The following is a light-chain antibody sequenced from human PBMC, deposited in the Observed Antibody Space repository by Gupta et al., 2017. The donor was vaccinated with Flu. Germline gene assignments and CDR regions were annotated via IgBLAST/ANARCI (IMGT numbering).Light chain of an antibody. CDR2: GAS. V-gene: IGKV3-20*01. Sequence: EIVLTQSPGTLSLSPGERATLSCRASQSISSTYLTWYQQKPGQAPRLLIYGASSRATGIPDRFSGSASGTDFTLTISRLEPEDFAVYYCQQYSSSPLSTFGQGTKLEIK. J-gene: IGKJ2*01. CDR1: QSISSTY. CDR3: QQYSSSPLST.